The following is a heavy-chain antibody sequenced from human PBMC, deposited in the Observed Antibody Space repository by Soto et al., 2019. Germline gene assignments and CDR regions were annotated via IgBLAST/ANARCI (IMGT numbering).Heavy chain of an antibody. CDR1: GYTFTSYG. D-gene: IGHD1-26*01. J-gene: IGHJ6*02. CDR3: ARELTRKPTTTRRYYYFGMDV. V-gene: IGHV1-18*01. Sequence: QVQLVQSGAEVKKPGASVKVSCKASGYTFTSYGISWVRQAPGQGLEWMGWISAYNGNTNYAQKLQGRVTMTTDTSTSTAYMELRSLRSDDTAVYYFARELTRKPTTTRRYYYFGMDVWRQGTTVTVSS. CDR2: ISAYNGNT.